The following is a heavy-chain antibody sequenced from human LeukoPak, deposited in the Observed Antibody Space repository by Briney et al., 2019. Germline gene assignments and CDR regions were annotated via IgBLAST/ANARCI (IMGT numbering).Heavy chain of an antibody. Sequence: SETVSLTCTVSGGSISSGDYYWSWIRQPPGKGLEWIGYIYYSGSTYYNPSLKSRVTISVDTSKNQFSLKLSSVTAADTAVYYCARDTAGEYAFDIWGQGTMVTVSS. J-gene: IGHJ3*02. CDR2: IYYSGST. V-gene: IGHV4-30-4*01. CDR1: GGSISSGDYY. D-gene: IGHD3-10*01. CDR3: ARDTAGEYAFDI.